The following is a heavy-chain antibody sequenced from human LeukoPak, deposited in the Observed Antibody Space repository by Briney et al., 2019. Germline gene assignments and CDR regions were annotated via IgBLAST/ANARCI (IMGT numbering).Heavy chain of an antibody. D-gene: IGHD2-15*01. J-gene: IGHJ4*02. V-gene: IGHV3-23*05. CDR2: INNNGGST. Sequence: GGSLRLSCAASGFTFSSYAMSWVRQAPGKGLEWVSHINNNGGSTSYADSVKGRFTISRDNSKNTLYVQLNSLRAEDTAVYYCAKPHTPYCSGATCYLFDFWGQGTLVTVSS. CDR1: GFTFSSYA. CDR3: AKPHTPYCSGATCYLFDF.